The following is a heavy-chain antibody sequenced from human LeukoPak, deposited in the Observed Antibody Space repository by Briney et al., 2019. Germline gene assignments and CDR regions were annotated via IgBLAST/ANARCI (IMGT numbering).Heavy chain of an antibody. Sequence: PGGSLRLSCAASGFTFSSYGMHWVRQAPGKGLEWVAVISYDGSNKYYADSVKGRFTISRDNSKNTLYLQMNSLRAEDTAVYYCAKDLLLDYWGQGTLVTVSS. J-gene: IGHJ4*02. CDR2: ISYDGSNK. V-gene: IGHV3-30*18. CDR1: GFTFSSYG. CDR3: AKDLLLDY.